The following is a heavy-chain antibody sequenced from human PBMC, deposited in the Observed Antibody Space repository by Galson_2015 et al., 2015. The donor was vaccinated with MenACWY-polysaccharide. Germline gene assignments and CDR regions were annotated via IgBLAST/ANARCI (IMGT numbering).Heavy chain of an antibody. CDR2: IKRKADGETT. V-gene: IGHV3-15*01. CDR1: ELPFTTAR. J-gene: IGHJ4*02. CDR3: TTKKGYVSTTGRDYFDY. Sequence: LRLSCAVSELPFTTARMIWVRQAPGKGLEWVGRIKRKADGETTDYAAPVNGRFFISRDDSTNTVYLQMNGLKIEDTAMYYCTTKKGYVSTTGRDYFDYWGQGTLVTVSS. D-gene: IGHD2-21*01.